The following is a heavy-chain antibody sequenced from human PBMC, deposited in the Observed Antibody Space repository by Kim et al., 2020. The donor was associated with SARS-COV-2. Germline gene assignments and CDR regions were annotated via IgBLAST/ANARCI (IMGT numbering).Heavy chain of an antibody. CDR1: GYSFTAYT. D-gene: IGHD2-15*01. CDR2: INAANGNT. CDR3: ARGAYCRGGICFPPGGY. J-gene: IGHJ4*02. V-gene: IGHV1-3*01. Sequence: ASVKVSCKASGYSFTAYTIHWVRQAPGQRLEWTGWINAANGNTEFSQKFQGRVTSSRDTSATTVHMEVSSLRSEDTAVYYCARGAYCRGGICFPPGGYWGQGTLVTVSS.